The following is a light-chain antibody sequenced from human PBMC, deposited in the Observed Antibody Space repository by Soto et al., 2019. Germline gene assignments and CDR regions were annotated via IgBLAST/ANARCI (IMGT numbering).Light chain of an antibody. V-gene: IGKV3-11*01. CDR3: QQQGRSWIT. J-gene: IGKJ5*01. CDR1: RSVSNY. Sequence: PGESATLSCRASRSVSNYLAWYQQKPGQAPRLLIYDASNRATGIPARFSGSGSGTDFTLTISSLEPEDFAVYYCQQQGRSWITFGQGTRLEIK. CDR2: DAS.